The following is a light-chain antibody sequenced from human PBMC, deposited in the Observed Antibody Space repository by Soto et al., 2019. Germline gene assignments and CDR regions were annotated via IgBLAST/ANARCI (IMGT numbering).Light chain of an antibody. CDR2: DVS. V-gene: IGLV2-14*03. CDR3: SSYTSSSTLLV. Sequence: QSALTQPASVSGSPGQSITISCTGTSSDFGGHNFVSWYQHHPGKAPKVMIYDVSKRPSGVSNRFSGSKSGNTASLTISGLQAEDEADYYCSSYTSSSTLLVFGGGTKLTVL. CDR1: SSDFGGHNF. J-gene: IGLJ2*01.